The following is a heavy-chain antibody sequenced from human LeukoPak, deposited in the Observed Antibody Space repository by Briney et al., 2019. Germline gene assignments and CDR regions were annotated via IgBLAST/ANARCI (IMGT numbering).Heavy chain of an antibody. J-gene: IGHJ5*02. CDR2: VNPNNGVP. Sequence: ASVKVSCKASGYTFTGYYMHWVRQAPGQGLEWMGRVNPNNGVPNYAQKLQGRVTMTRDKAISTAYMELSSLRSDDTAVYFCARGVGYSSSYCGRFDPWGQGTLVTVSS. CDR1: GYTFTGYY. CDR3: ARGVGYSSSYCGRFDP. D-gene: IGHD2-2*01. V-gene: IGHV1-2*06.